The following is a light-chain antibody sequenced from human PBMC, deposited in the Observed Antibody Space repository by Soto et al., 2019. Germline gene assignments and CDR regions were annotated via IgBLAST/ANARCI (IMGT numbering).Light chain of an antibody. CDR2: SNN. V-gene: IGLV1-44*01. J-gene: IGLJ2*01. Sequence: QPVLTQPPSASGTPGQRVTISCSGSSSNIGSNTVNWYQQLPGTAPKLLIYSNNQRPSGVPDRFSGSKSGTSASLAISVLQSEEEADYYCAAWDDSLNGVVFGGGTTLTVL. CDR1: SSNIGSNT. CDR3: AAWDDSLNGVV.